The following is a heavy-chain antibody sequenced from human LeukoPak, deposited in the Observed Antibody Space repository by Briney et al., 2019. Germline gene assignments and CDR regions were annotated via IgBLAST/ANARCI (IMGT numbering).Heavy chain of an antibody. Sequence: HSGGSLRLSCAASGFTFSSYGMHWVRQAPGKGLEWVSFIRYDGGNGYYPDSVKGRFTISRDSSKNTLYLQMNSLRAEDTAVYYCARPRAGYCSSTSCYPNLPYYFDYWGQGTLVTVSS. V-gene: IGHV3-30*02. CDR3: ARPRAGYCSSTSCYPNLPYYFDY. D-gene: IGHD2-2*01. CDR2: IRYDGGNG. J-gene: IGHJ4*02. CDR1: GFTFSSYG.